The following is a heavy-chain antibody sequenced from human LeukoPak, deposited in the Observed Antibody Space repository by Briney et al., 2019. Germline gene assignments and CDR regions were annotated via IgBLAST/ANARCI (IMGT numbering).Heavy chain of an antibody. D-gene: IGHD7-27*01. CDR2: INPNSGGT. V-gene: IGHV1-2*02. CDR1: GYTFTGYY. J-gene: IGHJ6*03. CDR3: ARATSLISQWGWASTEGYYYMDV. Sequence: ASVKVSCKASGYTFTGYYMHWVRQAPGQGLEWMGWINPNSGGTNYAQKFQGRVTMTRDTSISTAYMELSRLRSDDTAVYYCARATSLISQWGWASTEGYYYMDVWGKGTTVTVSS.